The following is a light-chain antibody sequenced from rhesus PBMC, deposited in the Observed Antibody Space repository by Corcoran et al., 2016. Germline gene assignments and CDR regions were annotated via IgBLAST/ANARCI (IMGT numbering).Light chain of an antibody. V-gene: IGLV2-13*03. CDR3: SSYATFNTFT. Sequence: QAAPTQSPSVSGSPGQSVTISCIGTSSDIGGSNRVSWYQLHPGKAPKVLIYEVIKRPSGGSDRFSGSKSGNTASLTISGLQVEDEAAYYCSSYATFNTFTFGSGTRLTVL. CDR2: EVI. CDR1: SSDIGGSNR. J-gene: IGLJ1*01.